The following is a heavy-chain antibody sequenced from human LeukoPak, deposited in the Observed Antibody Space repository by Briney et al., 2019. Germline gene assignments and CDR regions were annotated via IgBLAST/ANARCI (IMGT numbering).Heavy chain of an antibody. J-gene: IGHJ6*03. CDR1: GDSISSNYYY. Sequence: SETLSLTCTVSGDSISSNYYYWGWIRQPPGKGLEWIGSIDHIGTTYYNPSLKIGVTISVDRSNNQFSLKLSSVTAADTAVYFCARGRVSSSTWYSTYYYYFYMDVWGKGTTVTVSS. CDR3: ARGRVSSSTWYSTYYYYFYMDV. CDR2: IDHIGTT. D-gene: IGHD6-13*01. V-gene: IGHV4-39*07.